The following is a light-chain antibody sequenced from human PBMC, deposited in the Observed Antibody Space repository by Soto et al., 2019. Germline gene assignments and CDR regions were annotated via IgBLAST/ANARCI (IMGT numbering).Light chain of an antibody. Sequence: EIVMTQSPVTLSVSPGERATLSCRASQSVSSNFAWYQQKPGQAPMLLIYGASTRATGIPARFGGSGSGTEFTLTSSSVQSEDFAVYYCQHYHTWPYTFGQGTKLEIK. CDR2: GAS. CDR1: QSVSSN. V-gene: IGKV3-15*01. J-gene: IGKJ2*01. CDR3: QHYHTWPYT.